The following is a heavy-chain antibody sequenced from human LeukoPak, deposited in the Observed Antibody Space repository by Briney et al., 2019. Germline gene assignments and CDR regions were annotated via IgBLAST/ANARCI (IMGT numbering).Heavy chain of an antibody. V-gene: IGHV4-4*07. CDR3: ATSFYYDSSGYYYAIAY. D-gene: IGHD3-22*01. CDR2: IFTTGDT. J-gene: IGHJ4*02. CDR1: GGPTSSFY. Sequence: SETLSLTCTVSGGPTSSFYWSWIRQPAGKGLEWIGRIFTTGDTDYNPYLKSRVTMSVDTSKNQFSLKLTSVTAADTAVYYCATSFYYDSSGYYYAIAYWGQGILVTVSS.